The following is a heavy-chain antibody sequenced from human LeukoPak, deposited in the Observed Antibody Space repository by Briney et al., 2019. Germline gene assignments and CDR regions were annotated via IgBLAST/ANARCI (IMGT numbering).Heavy chain of an antibody. V-gene: IGHV3-23*01. Sequence: GGSLRLSCAASGFTFSSYAMSWVRQAPGKGLEWVSAISGSGGSTYYADSVKGRFTISRDNSKNALYLQMNSLRAEDTAVYYCAKDVRPAQNYFDYWGQGTLVTVSS. CDR3: AKDVRPAQNYFDY. CDR2: ISGSGGST. J-gene: IGHJ4*02. CDR1: GFTFSSYA.